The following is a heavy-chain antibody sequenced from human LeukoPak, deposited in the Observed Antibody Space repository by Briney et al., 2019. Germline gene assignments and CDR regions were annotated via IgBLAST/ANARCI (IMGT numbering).Heavy chain of an antibody. CDR3: ARAAATYYYDSSGYPDAFDI. J-gene: IGHJ3*02. V-gene: IGHV1-69*13. CDR1: GGTFSSYA. Sequence: SVKVTCKASGGTFSSYAISWVRQAPGQGLEWMGGIIPIFGTANYAQKFQGRVTITADESTSTAYMELSSLRSEDTAVYYCARAAATYYYDSSGYPDAFDIWGQGTMVTVSS. D-gene: IGHD3-22*01. CDR2: IIPIFGTA.